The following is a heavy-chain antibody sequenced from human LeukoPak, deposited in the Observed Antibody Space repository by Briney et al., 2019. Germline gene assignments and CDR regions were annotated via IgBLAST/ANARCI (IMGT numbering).Heavy chain of an antibody. D-gene: IGHD6-19*01. V-gene: IGHV3-23*01. CDR1: GFTFSSYA. CDR2: ISGSGGST. J-gene: IGHJ4*02. CDR3: VNQISGWVY. Sequence: PGGSLRLSCAASGFTFSSYAMSWVRQAPGKGLEWVSTISGSGGSTYYADSVKGRFTISRDNSKNTLFLQMTSLRAEDTAVYYCVNQISGWVYWGQGTLVTVSS.